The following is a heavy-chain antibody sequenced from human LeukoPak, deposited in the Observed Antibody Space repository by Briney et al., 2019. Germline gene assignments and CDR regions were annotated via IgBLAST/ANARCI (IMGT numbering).Heavy chain of an antibody. CDR2: TNHSGST. CDR1: GGSFSGYY. CDR3: ARRKAAGTTANPFDY. V-gene: IGHV4-34*01. Sequence: SETLSLTCAVYGGSFSGYYWSWIRQPPGKGLEWIGETNHSGSTNYNPSLKSRVTISVDTSKNQFSLKLSSVTAADTAVYYCARRKAAGTTANPFDYWGQGTLVTVSS. D-gene: IGHD6-13*01. J-gene: IGHJ4*02.